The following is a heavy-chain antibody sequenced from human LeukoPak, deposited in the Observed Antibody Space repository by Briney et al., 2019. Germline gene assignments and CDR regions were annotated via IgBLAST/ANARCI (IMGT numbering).Heavy chain of an antibody. Sequence: GASVKVSCKASGYTFTGYYMHWVRQAPGQGLEWMGWINPNSGGTNYAQKFQGRVTMTRDTSISTAYMELSRLRSDDTAVYYCARVTTREEGRYYGSGRHHAFDIWGQGTMVTVSS. CDR1: GYTFTGYY. J-gene: IGHJ3*02. CDR2: INPNSGGT. V-gene: IGHV1-2*02. CDR3: ARVTTREEGRYYGSGRHHAFDI. D-gene: IGHD3-10*01.